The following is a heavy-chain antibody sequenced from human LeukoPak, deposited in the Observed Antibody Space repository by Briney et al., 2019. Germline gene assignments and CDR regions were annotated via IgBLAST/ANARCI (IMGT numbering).Heavy chain of an antibody. CDR2: IYHNGDT. J-gene: IGHJ5*02. V-gene: IGHV4-4*02. D-gene: IGHD3-10*01. CDR1: GGSMITNDW. CDR3: AGVTWLGELGNWFDP. Sequence: SGTLSLTCAVSGGSMITNDWWSWVRQPPGKGLEWIGEIYHNGDTKYNPSFESRVTMSVDKSKTQFSLKLTSVTAADAAMYYCAGVTWLGELGNWFDPWGQGTLVSVSS.